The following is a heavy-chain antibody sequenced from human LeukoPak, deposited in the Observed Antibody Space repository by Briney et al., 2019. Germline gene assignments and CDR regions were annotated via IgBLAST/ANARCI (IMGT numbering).Heavy chain of an antibody. CDR1: GGSISSHY. Sequence: PSETLSLTCTVSGGSISSHYWSWIRQPPGKGLGWIGYIYYSGSTNYNPSLKSRVTISVDTSKNQFSLKLSSVTAADTAVYYCASASGVYSSSWNLFDYWGQGTLVTVSS. CDR3: ASASGVYSSSWNLFDY. J-gene: IGHJ4*02. V-gene: IGHV4-59*11. CDR2: IYYSGST. D-gene: IGHD6-13*01.